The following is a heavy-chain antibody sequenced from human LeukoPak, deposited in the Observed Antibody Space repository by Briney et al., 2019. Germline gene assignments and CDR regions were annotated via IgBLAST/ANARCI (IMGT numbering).Heavy chain of an antibody. J-gene: IGHJ3*02. V-gene: IGHV4-4*07. CDR1: GGSISSYY. CDR2: IYTSGST. D-gene: IGHD3-22*01. CDR3: ARDLGYYDSSGIAFDI. Sequence: SETLSLTYTVSGGSISSYYWSWIRQPAGKGLEWIGRIYTSGSTNYNPSLKSRVTMSVDTSKNQFSLKLSSVTAADTAVYYCARDLGYYDSSGIAFDIWGQGTMVTVSS.